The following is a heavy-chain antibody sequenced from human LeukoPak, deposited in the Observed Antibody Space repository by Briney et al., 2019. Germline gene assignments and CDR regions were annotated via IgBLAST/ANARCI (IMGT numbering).Heavy chain of an antibody. CDR3: ARFKVGSNTTQKNAFDI. D-gene: IGHD1-26*01. CDR1: GFTFSNYA. CDR2: ISFDATKE. Sequence: GSLRLSCAASGFTFSNYAMHWVRQAPGKGLEWVAVISFDATKEYFAKSVKGRFTISRDNSKSTLFLQMDSLRVEDTALYFCARFKVGSNTTQKNAFDIWGRGTVVTVSS. V-gene: IGHV3-30*01. J-gene: IGHJ3*02.